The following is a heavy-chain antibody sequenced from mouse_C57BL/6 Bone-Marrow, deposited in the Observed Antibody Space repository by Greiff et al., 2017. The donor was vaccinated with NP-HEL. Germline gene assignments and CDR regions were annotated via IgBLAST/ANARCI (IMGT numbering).Heavy chain of an antibody. V-gene: IGHV5-17*01. CDR3: ARGYRELYYYAMDY. J-gene: IGHJ4*01. CDR2: ISSGSSTI. D-gene: IGHD2-12*01. Sequence: EVHLVESGGGLVKPGGSLKLSCAASGFTFSDYGMHWVRQAPEKGLEWVAYISSGSSTIYYADTVKGRFTISRDNAKNTLYLQMTSLRSEDTAMYYCARGYRELYYYAMDYWGQGTSVTVSS. CDR1: GFTFSDYG.